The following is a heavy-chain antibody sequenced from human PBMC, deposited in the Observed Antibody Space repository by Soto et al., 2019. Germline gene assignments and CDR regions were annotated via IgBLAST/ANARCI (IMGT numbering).Heavy chain of an antibody. CDR2: IIPIFGTA. J-gene: IGHJ3*02. D-gene: IGHD1-26*01. Sequence: SVKVSCKASGGTFSSYAISWVRQAPGQGLEWMGGIIPIFGTANYAQKFQGRVTITADRSTSTAYMELSSLRSEDTAVYYCAREELPRLDAFDIWGQGTMVTVSS. CDR3: AREELPRLDAFDI. CDR1: GGTFSSYA. V-gene: IGHV1-69*06.